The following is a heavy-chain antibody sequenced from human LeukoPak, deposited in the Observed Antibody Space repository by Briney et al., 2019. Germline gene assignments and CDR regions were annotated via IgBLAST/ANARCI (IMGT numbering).Heavy chain of an antibody. D-gene: IGHD3-9*01. J-gene: IGHJ3*02. V-gene: IGHV3-48*03. Sequence: GGSLRLSCAASGFTFSSYEMNWVRQAPGKGLEWVSYISSSGRTIYYADSVKGRFTISRDNAKNSLYLQMNSLRAEDTAVYYCARDYLYYDILTGYLGDAFDIWGQGTMVTVSS. CDR1: GFTFSSYE. CDR2: ISSSGRTI. CDR3: ARDYLYYDILTGYLGDAFDI.